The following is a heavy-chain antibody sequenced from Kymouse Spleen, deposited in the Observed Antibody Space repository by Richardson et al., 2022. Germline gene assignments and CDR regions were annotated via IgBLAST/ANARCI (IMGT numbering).Heavy chain of an antibody. Sequence: EVQLVESGGGLVQPGRSLRLSCAASGFTFDDYAMHWVRQAPGKGLEWVSGISWNSGSIGYADSVKGRFTISRDNAKNSLYLQMNSLRAEDTALYYCAKEVTMVRGVFPLKYGMDVWGQGTTVTVSS. J-gene: IGHJ6*02. CDR1: GFTFDDYA. CDR2: ISWNSGSI. V-gene: IGHV3-9*01. D-gene: IGHD3-10*01. CDR3: AKEVTMVRGVFPLKYGMDV.